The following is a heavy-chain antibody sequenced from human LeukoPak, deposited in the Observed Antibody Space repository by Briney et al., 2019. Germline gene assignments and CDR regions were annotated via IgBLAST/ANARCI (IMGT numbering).Heavy chain of an antibody. CDR3: ARRNYYYYMDA. CDR2: IYHSGST. Sequence: SETLSLTCAVSGYSISSGYYWGWIRQPPGKGLEWIGSIYHSGSTYYNPSLKSRVTISVDTSKNQFSLKLSSVTAADTAVYYCARRNYYYYMDAWGKGTTVTVSS. V-gene: IGHV4-38-2*01. J-gene: IGHJ6*03. CDR1: GYSISSGYY.